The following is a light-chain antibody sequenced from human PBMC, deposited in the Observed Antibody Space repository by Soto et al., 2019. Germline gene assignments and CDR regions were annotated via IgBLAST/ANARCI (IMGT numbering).Light chain of an antibody. V-gene: IGKV1-9*01. CDR1: QSISSY. CDR3: QQLNSYPIT. Sequence: IQLTQSPSSLSASVGDRVTITCRASQSISSYLAWYQQKPGKAPKLLIYAASTLQSGVPSRFSGSGSGTDFTLAFSSLQPEDFATYYCQQLNSYPITFGQGTRLEIK. CDR2: AAS. J-gene: IGKJ5*01.